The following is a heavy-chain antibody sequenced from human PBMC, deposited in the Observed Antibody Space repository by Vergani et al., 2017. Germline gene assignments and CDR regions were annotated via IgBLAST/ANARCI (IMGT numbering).Heavy chain of an antibody. CDR3: RGEMDV. V-gene: IGHV3-30*04. CDR2: ISNDGRHT. CDR1: GFIFQNYT. J-gene: IGHJ6*04. Sequence: VQLVESGGSLVHPGGSLRLSCATYGFIFQNYTMHWVRQAPGKGLEWVALISNDGRHTYYADSVRGRFSISRDNSKNTLYLQMNSLRTEDTANYYCRGEMDVWGKGTTVTVSS.